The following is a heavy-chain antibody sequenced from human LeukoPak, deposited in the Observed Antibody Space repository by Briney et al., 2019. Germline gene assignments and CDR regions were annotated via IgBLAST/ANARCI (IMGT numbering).Heavy chain of an antibody. CDR3: TRDLREGTTPDASDI. D-gene: IGHD1-7*01. V-gene: IGHV3-13*01. CDR1: RFTFSLYD. Sequence: GGSLRLSCAASRFTFSLYDMHWVRQATGKSLEWVSGIGTAGDTYYADSVKGRFTISRENAKNSLSLQMDSLRARDTAVYYCTRDLREGTTPDASDIWGQGTLVTVSS. CDR2: IGTAGDT. J-gene: IGHJ3*02.